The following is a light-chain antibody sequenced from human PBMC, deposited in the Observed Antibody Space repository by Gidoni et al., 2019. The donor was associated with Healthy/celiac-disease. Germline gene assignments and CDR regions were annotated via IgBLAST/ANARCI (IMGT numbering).Light chain of an antibody. CDR1: QIVSSY. J-gene: IGKJ4*01. V-gene: IGKV3-11*01. CDR3: QQRSNPLT. CDR2: DAS. Sequence: EIVLTQSPATMSLSPGERETLSCRASQIVSSYLAWYQQKPGQAPRLLIYDASNRATGIPARFSGSGSGTDFTLTISILEPEDFAVYYCQQRSNPLTFGGGTKVEIK.